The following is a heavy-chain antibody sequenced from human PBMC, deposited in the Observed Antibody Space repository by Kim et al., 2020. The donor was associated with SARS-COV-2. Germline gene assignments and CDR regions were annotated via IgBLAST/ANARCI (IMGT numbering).Heavy chain of an antibody. Sequence: SETLSLTCAVYGGSFSGYYWSWIRQPPGKGLEWIGEINHSGSTNYNPSLKSRVTISVDTSKNQFSLKLSSVTTADTAVYYCARLYGDPGDFDYWGQGTLGPVSP. V-gene: IGHV4-34*01. CDR1: GGSFSGYY. J-gene: IGHJ4*02. D-gene: IGHD4-17*01. CDR3: ARLYGDPGDFDY. CDR2: INHSGST.